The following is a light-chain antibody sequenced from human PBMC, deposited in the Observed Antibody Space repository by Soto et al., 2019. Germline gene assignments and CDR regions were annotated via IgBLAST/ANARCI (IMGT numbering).Light chain of an antibody. J-gene: IGKJ5*01. CDR3: QQYGSSIT. CDR1: QRVTYTH. V-gene: IGKV3-20*01. CDR2: GAS. Sequence: EIVFTQSPCTVALSPRYTATLSCRAGQRVTYTHLAGYQQKRGQTPRXLIYGASSRTTGIPERFSGSGCGTDFIITISRLEPEDLAVYDCQQYGSSITFGQGTRLEIK.